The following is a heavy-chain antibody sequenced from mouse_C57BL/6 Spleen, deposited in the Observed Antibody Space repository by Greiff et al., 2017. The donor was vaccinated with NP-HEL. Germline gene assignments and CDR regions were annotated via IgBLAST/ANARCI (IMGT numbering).Heavy chain of an antibody. CDR2: IDPSDSYT. D-gene: IGHD1-2*01. CDR1: GYTFTSYW. CDR3: AGEGVTTAFDY. V-gene: IGHV1-69*01. Sequence: QVQLQQPGAELVMPGASVKLSCKASGYTFTSYWMHWVKQRPGQGLEWIGEIDPSDSYTNYNQKFKGKSTLTVDKSSSTAYMQLSSLTSEDSAVYYCAGEGVTTAFDYWGQGTTLTVSS. J-gene: IGHJ2*01.